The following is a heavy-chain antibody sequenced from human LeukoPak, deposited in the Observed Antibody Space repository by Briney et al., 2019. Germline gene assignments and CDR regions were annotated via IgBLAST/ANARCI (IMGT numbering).Heavy chain of an antibody. J-gene: IGHJ4*02. CDR3: AIAAGWELGY. CDR2: IKEDASEE. D-gene: IGHD6-25*01. Sequence: GGSLRLSLAVSGFTSVRHWMSWVRQTPEKGLEWVANIKEDASEENYVDSVKGRFTISRDNAKNSLYLQMDGLRAEDTAVYYCAIAAGWELGYWGQGTLVTVSS. CDR1: GFTSVRHW. V-gene: IGHV3-7*01.